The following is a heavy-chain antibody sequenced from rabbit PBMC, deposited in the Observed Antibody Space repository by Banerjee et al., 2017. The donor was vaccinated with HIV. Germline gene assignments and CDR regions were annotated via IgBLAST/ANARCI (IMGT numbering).Heavy chain of an antibody. CDR1: GFDFSSYW. V-gene: IGHV1S21*01. CDR3: VRHNSGLTL. J-gene: IGHJ4*01. CDR2: ITYGGSA. Sequence: EQLKETGGGLVQPGGSLTLSCKASGFDFSSYWMSWVRQAPGKGLEWIGYITYGGSALYASWAKGRFTISRTSTTVDLKMTSLTAADTATYFCVRHNSGLTLWGPGTLVTVS. D-gene: IGHD4-1*01.